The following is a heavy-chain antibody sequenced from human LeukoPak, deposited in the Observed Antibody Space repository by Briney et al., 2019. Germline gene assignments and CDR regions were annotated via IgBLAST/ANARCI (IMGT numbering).Heavy chain of an antibody. CDR3: AREAGDYVWGSYRPPEPDS. Sequence: ASVKVSCTASGYTFTSYGISWVRQAPGQGLEWMGWISAYNGNTNYAQKLQGRVTMTTDTSTSTAYMELRSLRSDDTAVYYCAREAGDYVWGSYRPPEPDSWGQGTLVTVSS. D-gene: IGHD3-16*02. V-gene: IGHV1-18*04. J-gene: IGHJ4*02. CDR2: ISAYNGNT. CDR1: GYTFTSYG.